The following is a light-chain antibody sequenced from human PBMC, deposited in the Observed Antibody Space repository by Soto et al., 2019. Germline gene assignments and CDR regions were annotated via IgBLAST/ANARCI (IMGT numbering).Light chain of an antibody. J-gene: IGLJ2*01. CDR3: SSFTYDNTHHVV. CDR2: GVY. V-gene: IGLV2-14*01. Sequence: QSALTQPASVSGSPGQSITISCTGTGSDVGGYNYVSWYQQHPGKAPKLMIYGVYNRPSGVSNRFSGSKSGNTASLTISGFQAEDEADYYCSSFTYDNTHHVVFGGGTKLTVL. CDR1: GSDVGGYNY.